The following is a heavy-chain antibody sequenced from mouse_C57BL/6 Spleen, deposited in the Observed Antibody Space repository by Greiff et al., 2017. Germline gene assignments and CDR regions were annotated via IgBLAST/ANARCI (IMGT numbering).Heavy chain of an antibody. J-gene: IGHJ4*01. CDR2: IHPNSGST. V-gene: IGHV1-64*01. CDR1: GYTFTSYW. Sequence: VQLQQSGAELVKPGASVKLSCKASGYTFTSYWMHWVKQRPGQGLEWIGMIHPNSGSTNYNEKFKSKATLTVDKSSSTAYMQLSSLTSDDSAVYYCARSGSNYVGAMDYWGQGTSVTVSS. D-gene: IGHD2-5*01. CDR3: ARSGSNYVGAMDY.